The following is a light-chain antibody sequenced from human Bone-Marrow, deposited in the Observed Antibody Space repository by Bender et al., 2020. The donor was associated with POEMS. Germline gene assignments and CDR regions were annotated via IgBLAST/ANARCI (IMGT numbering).Light chain of an antibody. CDR3: SSYIDSDTLV. Sequence: QSALTQPASVSGSPGQSITISCTGTSSDVGDDDYVSWYQQIPGKAPKLMIYDVSYRPSGVSNRFSGSKSGNTASLTISGLQAEDEADYYCSSYIDSDTLVFGTGTKVTVL. CDR2: DVS. J-gene: IGLJ1*01. V-gene: IGLV2-14*01. CDR1: SSDVGDDDY.